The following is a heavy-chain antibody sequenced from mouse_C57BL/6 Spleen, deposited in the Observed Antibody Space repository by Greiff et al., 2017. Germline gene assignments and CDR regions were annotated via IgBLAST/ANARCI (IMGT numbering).Heavy chain of an antibody. D-gene: IGHD1-1*01. Sequence: QVQLQQSGAELVRPGASVTLSCKASGYTFTDYEMHWVKQTPVHGLEWIGAIDPETGGTAYNQKFKGKAILTADKATSPAYMELRSLTSEDSAVYYCTRPFITTGGYAMDYWGQGTSVTVSS. CDR1: GYTFTDYE. CDR3: TRPFITTGGYAMDY. J-gene: IGHJ4*01. V-gene: IGHV1-15*01. CDR2: IDPETGGT.